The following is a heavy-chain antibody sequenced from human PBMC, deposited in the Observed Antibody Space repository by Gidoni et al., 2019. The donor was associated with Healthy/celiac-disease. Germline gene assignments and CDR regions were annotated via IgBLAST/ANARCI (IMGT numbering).Heavy chain of an antibody. J-gene: IGHJ5*02. D-gene: IGHD2-21*01. CDR2: INPSGGNT. V-gene: IGHV1-46*01. CDR1: GYTFTSYY. Sequence: VKVSCKASGYTFTSYYMHWVRQAPGQGLEWMGIINPSGGNTSYAQKFQGRVTMTRDTSTSTVYMELSSLRSEDTAVYYCARASAGGGGGFDPWGQGTLVTVSS. CDR3: ARASAGGGGGFDP.